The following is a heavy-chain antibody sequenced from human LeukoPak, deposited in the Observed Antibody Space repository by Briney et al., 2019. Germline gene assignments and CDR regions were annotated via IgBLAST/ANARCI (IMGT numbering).Heavy chain of an antibody. CDR1: GYSFTSYW. CDR2: IYPGDSDT. Sequence: GESLKISCKGSGYSFTSYWIGWVRQMPGKGLEWMGIIYPGDSDTRYSSSFQGQVTISADKSISTAYLQWSSLKASDTAMYYCAITPLSPYYDFWSGDDDAFDIWGQGTMVTVSS. J-gene: IGHJ3*02. CDR3: AITPLSPYYDFWSGDDDAFDI. D-gene: IGHD3-3*01. V-gene: IGHV5-51*01.